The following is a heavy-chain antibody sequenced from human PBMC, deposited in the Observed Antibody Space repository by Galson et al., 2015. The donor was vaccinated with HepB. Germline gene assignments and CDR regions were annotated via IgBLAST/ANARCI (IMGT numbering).Heavy chain of an antibody. CDR2: TKEDGSDK. CDR1: GFTFSNYW. Sequence: SLRLSCAAAGFTFSNYWMTWVRQAPGKGLEWVASTKEDGSDKWYGDSVKGRFTMSRDNTRNSVYLQMNSLRAEDTAVYYCAVYGSSWSQFDNWGQGTLVTVSS. CDR3: AVYGSSWSQFDN. J-gene: IGHJ4*02. V-gene: IGHV3-7*03. D-gene: IGHD6-13*01.